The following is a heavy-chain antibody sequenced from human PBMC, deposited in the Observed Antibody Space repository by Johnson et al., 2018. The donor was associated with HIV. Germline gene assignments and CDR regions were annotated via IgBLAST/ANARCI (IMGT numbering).Heavy chain of an antibody. V-gene: IGHV3-30-3*01. CDR2: ISYDGTKK. CDR1: GFTFKSYT. D-gene: IGHD1-26*01. Sequence: QVQLVESGGGVVQPGRSLRLSCAASGFTFKSYTVHWVRQAPGKGLEWVAVISYDGTKKNYADSVKGRFTISRDNSKNTLYLQMNSLRAEDTAVYYCARDKVDDAFDIWGQGTMVTVSS. CDR3: ARDKVDDAFDI. J-gene: IGHJ3*02.